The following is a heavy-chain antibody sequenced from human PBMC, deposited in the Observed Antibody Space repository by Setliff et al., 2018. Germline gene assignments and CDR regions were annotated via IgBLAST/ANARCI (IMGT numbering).Heavy chain of an antibody. V-gene: IGHV7-4-1*02. D-gene: IGHD3-3*01. CDR2: INTNTGNP. CDR3: ARGDFWVVGGVFDI. Sequence: GASVKVSCKASGYTFTTYAMNGVRQAPGQGLKWMGWINTNTGNPTYAQGFTGRFVCSLDTSFSTAYLQISNLKAEDTAVYYCARGDFWVVGGVFDIWGQGTMVTVSS. J-gene: IGHJ3*02. CDR1: GYTFTTYA.